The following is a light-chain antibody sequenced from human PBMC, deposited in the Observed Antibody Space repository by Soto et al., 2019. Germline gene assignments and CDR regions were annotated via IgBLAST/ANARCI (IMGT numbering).Light chain of an antibody. V-gene: IGKV1-39*01. CDR3: KQGNSTPAT. CDR1: QTIDTY. Sequence: DIQMTQSPSSLSASVGDRVTITCRASQTIDTYLNWYQVKPGKAPKLLIYAASSLQSGVPSRFSGSGSGRDFTLTISTVQPEDFASDFCKQGNSTPATFGLRAKVDIK. J-gene: IGKJ1*01. CDR2: AAS.